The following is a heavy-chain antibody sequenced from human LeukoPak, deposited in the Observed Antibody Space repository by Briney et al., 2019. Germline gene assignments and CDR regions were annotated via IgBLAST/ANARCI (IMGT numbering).Heavy chain of an antibody. CDR1: GFTFSSYG. D-gene: IGHD2-15*01. CDR2: IQYDGSNK. V-gene: IGHV3-30*02. Sequence: PGGSLRLSCAASGFTFSSYGMHWVRQAPGKGLEWVAFIQYDGSNKYYADSEKGRFTISRDNSKNTLYLQMHSLRAEDTAVYYCAKARYCSGGSCYSCTAYFQHWGQGTLVTVSS. CDR3: AKARYCSGGSCYSCTAYFQH. J-gene: IGHJ1*01.